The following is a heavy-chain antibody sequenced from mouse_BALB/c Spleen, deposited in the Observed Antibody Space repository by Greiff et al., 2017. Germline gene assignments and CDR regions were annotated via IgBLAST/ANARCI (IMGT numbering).Heavy chain of an antibody. CDR3: ARRGGYYVRAMDY. D-gene: IGHD2-3*01. J-gene: IGHJ4*01. CDR1: GFTFSSYY. Sequence: EVHLVESGGGLVKLGGSLKLSCAASGFTFSSYYMSWVRQTPEKRLELVAAINSNGGSTYYPDTVKGRFTISRDNAKNTLYLQMSSLKSEDTALYYCARRGGYYVRAMDYWGQGTSVTVSS. CDR2: INSNGGST. V-gene: IGHV5-6-2*01.